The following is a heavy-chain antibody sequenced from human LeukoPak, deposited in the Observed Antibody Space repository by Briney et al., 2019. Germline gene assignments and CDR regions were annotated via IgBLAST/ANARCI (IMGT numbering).Heavy chain of an antibody. CDR2: IYHSGST. J-gene: IGHJ4*02. Sequence: SETLSLTCTVSGYSISSGYYWGWIRQPPGKGLEWIGSIYHSGSTYYNPSLKSRVTISVDTSKNQFSLKLSSVTAADTAVYYCARRVNMVRGVIILYYFDYWGQGTLVTVSS. CDR3: ARRVNMVRGVIILYYFDY. D-gene: IGHD3-10*01. V-gene: IGHV4-38-2*02. CDR1: GYSISSGYY.